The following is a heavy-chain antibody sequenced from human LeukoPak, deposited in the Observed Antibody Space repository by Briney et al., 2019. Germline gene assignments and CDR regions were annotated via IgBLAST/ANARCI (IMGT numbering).Heavy chain of an antibody. CDR2: IYNSGTT. CDR1: GDSISSTSYY. CDR3: ASRVYGLGSFNY. J-gene: IGHJ4*01. Sequence: SETLSLTCTVSGDSISSTSYYWDWIRQPPGKGLERIGSIYNSGTTYYNPPLKSRVTISVDTSKNQFSLKVSSVTAADTAVYYCASRVYGLGSFNYWGQGTLVTVSS. D-gene: IGHD3-10*01. V-gene: IGHV4-39*01.